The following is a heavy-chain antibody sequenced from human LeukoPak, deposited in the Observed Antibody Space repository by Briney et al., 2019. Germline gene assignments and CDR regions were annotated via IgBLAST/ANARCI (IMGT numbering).Heavy chain of an antibody. J-gene: IGHJ4*02. V-gene: IGHV4-39*01. CDR1: GGSISSSSYY. CDR3: ARQLGYCSSTSCYADKVDY. D-gene: IGHD2-2*01. Sequence: SETLYLSCTVSGGSISSSSYYWGWIRQPRGKGLEWIGSIYCSGSTYYNPSLKSRVTISVDTSKNQFSLKLSSVTAADTAVYYCARQLGYCSSTSCYADKVDYWGQGTLVTVSS. CDR2: IYCSGST.